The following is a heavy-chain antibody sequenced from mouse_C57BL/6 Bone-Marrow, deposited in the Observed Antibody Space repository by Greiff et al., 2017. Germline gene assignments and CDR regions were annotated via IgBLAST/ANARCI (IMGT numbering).Heavy chain of an antibody. Sequence: EVMLVESGGDLVKPGGSLKLSCAASGFTFSSYGMSWVRQTPDKRLEWVATISSGGSYTYYPDSVKGRFTISRDNAKNTLYLQMSSLKSEDTAMYDGARQTGTGWFAYWGQGTLVTVSA. CDR2: ISSGGSYT. CDR1: GFTFSSYG. J-gene: IGHJ3*01. CDR3: ARQTGTGWFAY. D-gene: IGHD4-1*01. V-gene: IGHV5-6*01.